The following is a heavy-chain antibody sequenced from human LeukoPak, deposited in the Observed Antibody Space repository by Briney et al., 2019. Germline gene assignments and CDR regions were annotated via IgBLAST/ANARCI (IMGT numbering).Heavy chain of an antibody. CDR3: VREKVGDVCDY. Sequence: SVKVSCKASGVTFSNYSITWVRQAPGQGLEWMGRIIPILGIASYAQKFQGRVTITADKSTSTAYMELSSLRSEDTAVYYCVREKVGDVCDYWGQGTLVTVSS. J-gene: IGHJ4*02. V-gene: IGHV1-69*04. CDR2: IIPILGIA. CDR1: GVTFSNYS. D-gene: IGHD1-26*01.